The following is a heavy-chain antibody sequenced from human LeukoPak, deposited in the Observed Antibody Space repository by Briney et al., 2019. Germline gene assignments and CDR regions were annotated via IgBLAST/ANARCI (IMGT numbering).Heavy chain of an antibody. D-gene: IGHD3/OR15-3a*01. Sequence: GGSLRLSCAVSGLTFSSSRMNWVRQAPGKGLEWLSYISSGGSTIYYADSVKGRFTISRDNAKNSLYLQMNSLRAEDTAAYYCARGGYDFNGLFDHWGQGTLVTVSS. CDR3: ARGGYDFNGLFDH. CDR1: GLTFSSSR. V-gene: IGHV3-48*01. CDR2: ISSGGSTI. J-gene: IGHJ4*02.